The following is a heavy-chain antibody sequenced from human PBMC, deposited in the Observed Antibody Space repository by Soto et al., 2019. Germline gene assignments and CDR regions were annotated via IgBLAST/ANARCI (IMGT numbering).Heavy chain of an antibody. D-gene: IGHD3-3*01. Sequence: GESLKISCKGSGYNFAGYWIAWVRQMPGKGLELMGIIYPSDSDTRYRPSFQGQVTISADKSISSAYLQWSSLRASDTAMYYCARGGVSTRPFDYWGQVXPVTVSS. CDR2: IYPSDSDT. J-gene: IGHJ4*02. V-gene: IGHV5-51*01. CDR1: GYNFAGYW. CDR3: ARGGVSTRPFDY.